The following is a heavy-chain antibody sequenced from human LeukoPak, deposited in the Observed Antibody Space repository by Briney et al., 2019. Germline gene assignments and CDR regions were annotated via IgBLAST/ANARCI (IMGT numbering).Heavy chain of an antibody. CDR3: AREYSSSSDYYYYYMDV. CDR2: MNPNSGNT. J-gene: IGHJ6*03. V-gene: IGHV1-8*03. CDR1: GYTFTSYD. D-gene: IGHD6-6*01. Sequence: GASVTVSCKASGYTFTSYDINWVRQATGQGLEWMGWMNPNSGNTGYAQKFQGRVTITRNTSISTAYMELSSLRSEDTAVYYCAREYSSSSDYYYYYMDVWGKGTTVTVSS.